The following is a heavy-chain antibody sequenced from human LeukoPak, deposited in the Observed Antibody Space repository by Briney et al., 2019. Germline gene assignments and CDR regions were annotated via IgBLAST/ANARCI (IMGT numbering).Heavy chain of an antibody. V-gene: IGHV3-73*01. Sequence: GGSLRLSRAASGFTFSGSAMHWVRQASGKGLEWVGRIRSKANSYATAYAASVKGRFTISRDDSKNTAYLQMNSLKTEDTAVYYCTRGYYYYMDVWGKGTTVTVSS. J-gene: IGHJ6*03. CDR2: IRSKANSYAT. CDR1: GFTFSGSA. CDR3: TRGYYYYMDV.